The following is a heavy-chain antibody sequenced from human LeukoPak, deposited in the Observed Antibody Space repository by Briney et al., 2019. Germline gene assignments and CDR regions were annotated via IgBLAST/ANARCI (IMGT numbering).Heavy chain of an antibody. CDR3: AINGATYSSRQAGYYYYYMDV. CDR1: GGSVSAYY. V-gene: IGHV4-39*01. J-gene: IGHJ6*03. Sequence: PSETLSLTCAVYGGSVSAYYWGWIRQPPGKGLEWIGSIYYSGSTYYNPSLKSRVTISVDTSKNQFSLKLSSVTAADTAVCYCAINGATYSSRQAGYYYYYMDVWGKGTTVTVSS. CDR2: IYYSGST. D-gene: IGHD6-13*01.